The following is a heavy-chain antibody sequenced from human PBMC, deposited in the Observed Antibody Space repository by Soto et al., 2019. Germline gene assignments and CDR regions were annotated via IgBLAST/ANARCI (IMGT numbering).Heavy chain of an antibody. D-gene: IGHD3-16*01. CDR3: ARDLTVWRNPFDY. J-gene: IGHJ4*02. V-gene: IGHV1-2*02. CDR2: INPNSGGT. CDR1: GYTFTGYY. Sequence: ASVKVSCKASGYTFTGYYMHWVRQAPGQGLEWMGWINPNSGGTNYAQKFQGRVTMTRDTSISTAYMALSRLRSDDTAVYSCARDLTVWRNPFDYWGQVTLVTVSS.